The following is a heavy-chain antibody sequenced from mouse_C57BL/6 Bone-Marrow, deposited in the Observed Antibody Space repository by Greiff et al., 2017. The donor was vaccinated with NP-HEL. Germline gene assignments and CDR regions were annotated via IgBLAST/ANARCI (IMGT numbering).Heavy chain of an antibody. CDR2: ISYSGST. CDR3: ASHGSSYVEGFAY. CDR1: GYSITSDY. D-gene: IGHD1-1*01. V-gene: IGHV3-8*01. Sequence: EVKLMESGPGLAKPSQTLSLTCSVTGYSITSDYWNWIRKFPGNKLEYMGYISYSGSTYYNSSLKSRISITRDTSKNQYYLQLNSVTTEDTATYYCASHGSSYVEGFAYWGQGTLVTVSA. J-gene: IGHJ3*01.